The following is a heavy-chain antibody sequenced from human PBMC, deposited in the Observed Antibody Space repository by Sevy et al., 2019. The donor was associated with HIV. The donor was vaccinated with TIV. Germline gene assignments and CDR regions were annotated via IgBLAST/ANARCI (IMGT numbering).Heavy chain of an antibody. CDR2: IKQDESEK. Sequence: GGSLRLSCAASGFTFTDYWMSWVRQTPGKGLEWVATIKQDESEKYYVDSVKGRFAISRDNGKNSVSLQMNGLRVEDTALYYCARAVGGFNWRPYYFDSWGQGTLVTVSS. CDR3: ARAVGGFNWRPYYFDS. J-gene: IGHJ4*02. CDR1: GFTFTDYW. V-gene: IGHV3-7*01. D-gene: IGHD3-3*01.